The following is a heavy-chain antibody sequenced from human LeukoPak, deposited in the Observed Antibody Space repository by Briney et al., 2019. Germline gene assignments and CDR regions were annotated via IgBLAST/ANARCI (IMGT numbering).Heavy chain of an antibody. J-gene: IGHJ5*02. Sequence: ASVKASCKASGGTFSSYAISWVRQAPGQGLEWMGIINPSGGSTSYAQKFQGRVTMTRDTSTSTVYMELSSLRSEDTAVYYCAREGGSYWFDPWGQGALVTVSS. CDR2: INPSGGST. D-gene: IGHD1-26*01. CDR3: AREGGSYWFDP. V-gene: IGHV1-46*01. CDR1: GGTFSSYA.